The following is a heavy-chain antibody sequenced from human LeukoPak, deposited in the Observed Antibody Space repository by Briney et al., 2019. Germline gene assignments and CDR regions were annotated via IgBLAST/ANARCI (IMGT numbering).Heavy chain of an antibody. CDR1: GFTFSTYE. Sequence: GGSLRLSCAASGFTFSTYEMNWVHQAPGKGLEWVSYISTSGSTIYYVDSVKGRFTISRDNAKNSLSLQMNSLRAEDTAVYYCARAYYDSSGYYDTIDYWGQGTLVTVSS. V-gene: IGHV3-48*03. J-gene: IGHJ4*02. D-gene: IGHD3-22*01. CDR2: ISTSGSTI. CDR3: ARAYYDSSGYYDTIDY.